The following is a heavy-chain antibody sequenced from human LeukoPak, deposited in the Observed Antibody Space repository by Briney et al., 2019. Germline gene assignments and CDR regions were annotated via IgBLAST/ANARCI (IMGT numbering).Heavy chain of an antibody. CDR1: GFTYSTFW. CDR3: ARGGLYKYGGTSGDY. D-gene: IGHD3-10*01. V-gene: IGHV3-7*01. J-gene: IGHJ4*02. CDR2: VRQDGSET. Sequence: GGSLRLSCAASGFTYSTFWMSWVRQAPGKGLEGVANVRQDGSETYYVDSVKGRFFISRDNAENSLSLQMNSLRGDDTAVYFCARGGLYKYGGTSGDYWGQGTLVSVSS.